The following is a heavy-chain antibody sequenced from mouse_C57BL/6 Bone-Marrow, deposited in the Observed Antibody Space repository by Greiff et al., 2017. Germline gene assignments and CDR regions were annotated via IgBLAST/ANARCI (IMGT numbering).Heavy chain of an antibody. CDR1: GYTFTSYG. CDR2: IYPRSGNT. J-gene: IGHJ4*01. Sequence: VQLQESGAELARPGASVKLSCKASGYTFTSYGISWVKQRPGQGLEWIGVIYPRSGNTYYNEKFKGKATLTADKSSSTAYMELRSLTSEDSAVYFCSREGYGNYLYAMDYWGQGTSVTVSA. D-gene: IGHD2-1*01. V-gene: IGHV1-81*01. CDR3: SREGYGNYLYAMDY.